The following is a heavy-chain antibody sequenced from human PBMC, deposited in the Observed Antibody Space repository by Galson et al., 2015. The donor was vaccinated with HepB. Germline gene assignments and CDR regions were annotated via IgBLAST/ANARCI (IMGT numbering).Heavy chain of an antibody. Sequence: LSLTCTVSGGSIRSSSYYWGWIRQPPGKGLEWIGSIYYSGSTYYNPSLKSRVTISVDTSKNQFSLKLSSVTAADTAVYYCARDRGYFVPAGVGYWGQGTLVTVSS. D-gene: IGHD3-9*01. J-gene: IGHJ4*02. CDR2: IYYSGST. V-gene: IGHV4-39*07. CDR1: GGSIRSSSYY. CDR3: ARDRGYFVPAGVGY.